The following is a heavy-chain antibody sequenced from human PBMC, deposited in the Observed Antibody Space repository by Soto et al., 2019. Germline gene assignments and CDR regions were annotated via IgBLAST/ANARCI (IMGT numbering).Heavy chain of an antibody. J-gene: IGHJ4*02. CDR2: ISDSGADK. Sequence: GGSLRLSCAVSGFTTNKHAMSWVRQAPEKGLEWVAGISDSGADKFYAESVRGRFSISRDGTRNTVYLQMSDLRPDDTAIYYCAKGMGPQDSWGQGTPVTVSS. CDR3: AKGMGPQDS. CDR1: GFTTNKHA. V-gene: IGHV3-23*01.